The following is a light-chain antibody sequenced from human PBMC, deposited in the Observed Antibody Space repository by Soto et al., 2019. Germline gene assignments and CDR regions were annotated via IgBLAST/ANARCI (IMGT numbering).Light chain of an antibody. Sequence: EIMLTHSAGTLSLSPGERATISCRASESVSSSYLAWYQQKPGQAPRLLIYGASSRATGIPDRFSGSGSGTDFTLTISRLEPEDFAVYYCQQYGSSPRLTFGGGTKVDIK. CDR2: GAS. CDR1: ESVSSSY. V-gene: IGKV3-20*01. CDR3: QQYGSSPRLT. J-gene: IGKJ4*01.